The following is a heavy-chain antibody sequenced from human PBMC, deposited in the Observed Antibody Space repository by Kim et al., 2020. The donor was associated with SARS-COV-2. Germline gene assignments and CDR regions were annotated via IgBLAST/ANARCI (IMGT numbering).Heavy chain of an antibody. J-gene: IGHJ3*02. CDR3: ARLNSAGDAFDI. CDR2: ISSSSSYI. Sequence: GGSLRLSCAASGFTFSSYSMNWVRQAPGKGLEWVSSISSSSSYIYYADSVKGRFTISRDNAKNSLYLQMNSLRAEDTAVYYCARLNSAGDAFDIWGQGTMVTVSS. D-gene: IGHD6-25*01. V-gene: IGHV3-21*04. CDR1: GFTFSSYS.